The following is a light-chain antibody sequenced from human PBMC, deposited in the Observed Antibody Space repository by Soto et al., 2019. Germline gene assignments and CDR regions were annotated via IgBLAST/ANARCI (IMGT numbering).Light chain of an antibody. CDR3: QQYNNWPSWT. CDR1: QSVNTN. V-gene: IGKV3-15*01. J-gene: IGKJ1*01. Sequence: EIVMTRSKATLSVSPCERESLPCMPSQSVNTNFAWYQQKPGQAPRLLIYGASTRATGIPARFSGSGSGTDFTLTISSLQSEDFAVYYCQQYNNWPSWTCGQGTKGDIK. CDR2: GAS.